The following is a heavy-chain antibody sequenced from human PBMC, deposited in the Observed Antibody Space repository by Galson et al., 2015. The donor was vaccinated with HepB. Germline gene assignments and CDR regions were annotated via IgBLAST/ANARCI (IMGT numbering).Heavy chain of an antibody. CDR3: AKDRPPHGDYRDDAFDI. Sequence: LRLSCAASGFTFSSYAMSWVRQAPGKGLEWVSAISGSGGSTYYADSVKGRFTISRDNSKNTLYLQMNSLRAEDTAVYYCAKDRPPHGDYRDDAFDIWGQGTMVTVSS. CDR2: ISGSGGST. CDR1: GFTFSSYA. D-gene: IGHD4-17*01. J-gene: IGHJ3*02. V-gene: IGHV3-23*01.